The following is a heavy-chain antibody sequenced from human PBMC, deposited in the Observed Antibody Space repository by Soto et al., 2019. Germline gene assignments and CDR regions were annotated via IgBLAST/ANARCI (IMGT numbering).Heavy chain of an antibody. Sequence: ASVKVSCKASGYTFTTYGINWVRQAPGQGLEWMGWISAYNGNTNYAQKIQGRVTMTTDTSTSTAYMELRSLRSDDTAVYYCEREYYYESSGYHALDYWGQGTLVTVSS. V-gene: IGHV1-18*01. D-gene: IGHD3-22*01. J-gene: IGHJ4*02. CDR2: ISAYNGNT. CDR1: GYTFTTYG. CDR3: EREYYYESSGYHALDY.